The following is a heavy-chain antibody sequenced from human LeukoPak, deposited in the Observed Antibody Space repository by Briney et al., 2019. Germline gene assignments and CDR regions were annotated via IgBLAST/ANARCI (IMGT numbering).Heavy chain of an antibody. CDR2: IFHSGST. CDR3: ARTHPMVRGVPLRYYYYYYMDV. CDR1: GYSISSGYY. D-gene: IGHD3-10*01. Sequence: SETLSLTCTVSGYSISSGYYWGWIRQPPGKGLEWIGSIFHSGSTYYNPSLKSRVTISVDTSKNQFSLKLSSVTAADTAVYYCARTHPMVRGVPLRYYYYYYMDVWGKGTTVTISS. J-gene: IGHJ6*03. V-gene: IGHV4-38-2*02.